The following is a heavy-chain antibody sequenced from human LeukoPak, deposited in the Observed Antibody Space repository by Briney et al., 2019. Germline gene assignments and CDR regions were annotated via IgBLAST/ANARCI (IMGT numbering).Heavy chain of an antibody. CDR2: IYSGGST. Sequence: PGGSLRLSCVASGFPFSSYWMSWVRQAPGKGLEWVSVIYSGGSTYHADSVKGRFTISRDNSKNTLYLQMNSLRAEDTAVYYCAREGWLLHYGMDVWGQGTTVTVSS. CDR3: AREGWLLHYGMDV. CDR1: GFPFSSYW. D-gene: IGHD5-12*01. V-gene: IGHV3-53*01. J-gene: IGHJ6*02.